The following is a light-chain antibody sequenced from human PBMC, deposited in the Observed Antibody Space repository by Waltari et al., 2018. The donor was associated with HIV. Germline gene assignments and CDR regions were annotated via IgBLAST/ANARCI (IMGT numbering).Light chain of an antibody. CDR1: SSNIAAGSH. J-gene: IGLJ1*01. Sequence: QSVLTQPPSVSGAPGQRVTIACTGSSSNIAAGSHVHWYQQLPGTAPKLLIYGNSNRPSGVPDRFSGSKSGTSASLAITGLQAEDEADYHCQSHDSSLSGYVFGTGTKVTVL. V-gene: IGLV1-40*01. CDR2: GNS. CDR3: QSHDSSLSGYV.